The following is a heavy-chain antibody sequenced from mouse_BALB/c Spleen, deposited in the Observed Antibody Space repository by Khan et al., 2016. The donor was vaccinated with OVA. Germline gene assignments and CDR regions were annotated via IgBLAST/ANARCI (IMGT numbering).Heavy chain of an antibody. V-gene: IGHV2-6-1*01. Sequence: VQLQQSGPGLVAPSQSLSITCTISGFSLTNYGVHWIRQPPGKGLEWLVVIWSDGSTTYNSALISRLTITKDNSKSQVFFQMNSLQTDDTAIYFCARQPYYHYNIMDYWGQGTSVTVSS. J-gene: IGHJ4*01. D-gene: IGHD2-10*01. CDR3: ARQPYYHYNIMDY. CDR2: IWSDGST. CDR1: GFSLTNYG.